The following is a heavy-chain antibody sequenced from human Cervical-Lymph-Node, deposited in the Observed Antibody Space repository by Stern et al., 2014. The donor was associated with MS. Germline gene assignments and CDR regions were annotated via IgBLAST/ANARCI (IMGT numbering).Heavy chain of an antibody. CDR1: GGTFSSYA. CDR2: ILPLFGTA. Sequence: VQLVQSGAEVKKPGSSVKVSCKASGGTFSSYAISWVRQAHGQGLEWVGGILPLFGTATYAQKFQGRVTITADESTSTAYMELSSLRSEDTAVYYCARGELKEGLVRGMDVWGQGTTVTVSS. V-gene: IGHV1-69*01. D-gene: IGHD1-26*01. J-gene: IGHJ6*02. CDR3: ARGELKEGLVRGMDV.